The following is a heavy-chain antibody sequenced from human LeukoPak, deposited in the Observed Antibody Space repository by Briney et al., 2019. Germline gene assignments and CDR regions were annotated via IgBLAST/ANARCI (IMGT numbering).Heavy chain of an antibody. CDR1: GITFKNAW. CDR3: TSLGAPWAA. D-gene: IGHD1-26*01. Sequence: GGSLRLSCAVSGITFKNAWMSWVREAPGEGREWVGRIKSKTDGGTTDYAAPVKGRFIISRDDPKNTLFLQMNSLKTEDTAVYSCTSLGAPWAAWGQGTMVTVSS. V-gene: IGHV3-15*01. CDR2: IKSKTDGGTT. J-gene: IGHJ3*01.